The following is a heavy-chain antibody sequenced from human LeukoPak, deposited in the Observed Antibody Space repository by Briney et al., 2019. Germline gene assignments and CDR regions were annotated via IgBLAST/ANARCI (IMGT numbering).Heavy chain of an antibody. CDR2: IYHSGST. Sequence: PSGTLSLTCAVSGGSISSSDWWSWVRPPPGEGLEWIGEIYHSGSTNYNPSLKRRVTISVDKSKHQFSLKLSSVTAADTAVYYCARIHKHYYDSSGYYDYCGQGTPVTVSS. CDR1: GGSISSSDW. CDR3: ARIHKHYYDSSGYYDY. V-gene: IGHV4-4*02. D-gene: IGHD3-22*01. J-gene: IGHJ4*02.